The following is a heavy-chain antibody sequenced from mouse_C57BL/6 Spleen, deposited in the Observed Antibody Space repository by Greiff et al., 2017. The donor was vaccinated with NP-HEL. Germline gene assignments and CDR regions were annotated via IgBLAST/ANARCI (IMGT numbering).Heavy chain of an antibody. CDR3: ARCTTVSRGYFDV. Sequence: QVQLKESGAELARPGASVKLSCKASGYTFTSYGISWVKQRTGQGLEWIGEIYPRSGNTYYNEKFKGKATLTADKSSSTAYMELRSLTSEDSAVYFCARCTTVSRGYFDVWGTGTTVTVSS. CDR2: IYPRSGNT. CDR1: GYTFTSYG. J-gene: IGHJ1*03. V-gene: IGHV1-81*01. D-gene: IGHD1-1*01.